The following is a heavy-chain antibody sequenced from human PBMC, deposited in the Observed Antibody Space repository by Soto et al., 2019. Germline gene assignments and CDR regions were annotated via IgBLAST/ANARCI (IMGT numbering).Heavy chain of an antibody. J-gene: IGHJ5*02. D-gene: IGHD2-15*01. CDR1: GYSFTIYW. CDR2: IDPSDSYT. V-gene: IGHV5-10-1*01. Sequence: GESLKISCNGSGYSFTIYWIILVLQMPGKGLDWMGRIDPSDSYTNYSPSSQGHVTISADKSISTAYLQWSSLKASDTAMYYCAREGLDCSGGSCSGGNWFDPWGQGTLVTVSS. CDR3: AREGLDCSGGSCSGGNWFDP.